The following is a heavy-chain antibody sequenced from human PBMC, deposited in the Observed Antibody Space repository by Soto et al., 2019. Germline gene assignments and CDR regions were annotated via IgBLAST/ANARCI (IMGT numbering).Heavy chain of an antibody. CDR1: GVSISSDNW. J-gene: IGHJ4*02. V-gene: IGHV4-4*02. Sequence: QVQLQESGPGLVRPSGTVSLTCAVSGVSISSDNWWSWVRQPPGKALEWIGEIHHSGSTNYNPSLKSRATMSVVPSKDLFSRTLNSVTAADTAFYYCARDQGSHPGDWGQGTLVSVSS. D-gene: IGHD6-13*01. CDR2: IHHSGST. CDR3: ARDQGSHPGD.